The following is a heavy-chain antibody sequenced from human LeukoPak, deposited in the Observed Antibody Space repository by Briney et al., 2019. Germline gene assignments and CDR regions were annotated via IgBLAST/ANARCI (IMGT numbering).Heavy chain of an antibody. V-gene: IGHV3-66*01. D-gene: IGHD3-16*02. CDR3: ARDCYTTGCD. J-gene: IGHJ4*02. Sequence: HPGGSLRLSCVASGFTVSSNYMSWVRQAPGKGLEWVSVLYHGGSAYYVDSVKGRFTISRDNSKNTLYLQMSSLGAEDTAVYYCARDCYTTGCDWGQGTLVTVAS. CDR2: LYHGGSA. CDR1: GFTVSSNY.